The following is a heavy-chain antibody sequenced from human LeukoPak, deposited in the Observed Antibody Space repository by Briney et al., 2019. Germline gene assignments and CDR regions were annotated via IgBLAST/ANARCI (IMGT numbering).Heavy chain of an antibody. CDR2: ITGSGGST. Sequence: GGSLRLSCAASGFPFSSYGMSWVRQAPGKGLEWVSAITGSGGSTYYADSVKGRFTISRDNSKNTLYLQMNSLRAEDTAVYYCAKALKGTYCSSTSCYNLFDYWGQGTLVTVSS. CDR1: GFPFSSYG. J-gene: IGHJ4*02. V-gene: IGHV3-23*01. CDR3: AKALKGTYCSSTSCYNLFDY. D-gene: IGHD2-2*02.